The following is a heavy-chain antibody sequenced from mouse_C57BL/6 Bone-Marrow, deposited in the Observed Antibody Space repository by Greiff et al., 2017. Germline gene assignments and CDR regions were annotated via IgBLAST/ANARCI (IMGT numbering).Heavy chain of an antibody. J-gene: IGHJ3*01. V-gene: IGHV1-39*01. D-gene: IGHD1-1*01. CDR1: GYSFTDYN. Sequence: VQLKESGPELVKPGASVKISCKASGYSFTDYNMNWVKQSNGKSLEWIGVINPNYGTTSYNQKFKGKATLTVDQSSSTAYMQLNSLTSEDSAVYYCARSGYYGSSYVGVWFAYWGQGTLVTVSA. CDR3: ARSGYYGSSYVGVWFAY. CDR2: INPNYGTT.